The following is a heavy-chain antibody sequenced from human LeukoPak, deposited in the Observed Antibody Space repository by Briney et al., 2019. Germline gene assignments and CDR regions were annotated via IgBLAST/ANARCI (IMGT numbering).Heavy chain of an antibody. CDR3: ARGGGSGSNGMDV. CDR2: INPKSGGA. Sequence: ASVKVSCKASGYTFTGYYIHWVRQAPGQGLEWMGWINPKSGGANYAQKFQGRVTMTRDTSISTAYMELSRLRSVDTAVYYCARGGGSGSNGMDVWGQGTTVTVSS. D-gene: IGHD3-10*01. J-gene: IGHJ6*02. CDR1: GYTFTGYY. V-gene: IGHV1-2*02.